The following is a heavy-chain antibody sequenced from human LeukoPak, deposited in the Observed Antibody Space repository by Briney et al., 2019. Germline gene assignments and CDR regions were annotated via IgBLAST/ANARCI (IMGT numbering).Heavy chain of an antibody. D-gene: IGHD1-26*01. CDR2: ISGSGDTT. J-gene: IGHJ4*02. V-gene: IGHV3-23*01. CDR1: GFTFSGYA. Sequence: PGGSLRLSCAASGFTFSGYAMNWVRRAPGKGLEWVSFISGSGDTTYYADSVKGRFTISRDSSKNTLYLQMNSLRAEDTAVYYCAKSRGESRGASNYWGQGTLVTVSS. CDR3: AKSRGESRGASNY.